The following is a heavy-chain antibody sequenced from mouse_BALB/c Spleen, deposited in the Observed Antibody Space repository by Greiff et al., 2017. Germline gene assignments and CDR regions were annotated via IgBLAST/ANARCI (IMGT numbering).Heavy chain of an antibody. CDR2: ISSGGST. D-gene: IGHD2-4*01. Sequence: EVQVVESGGGLVKPGGSLKLSCAASGFTFSSYAMSWVRQTPEKRLEWVASISSGGSTYYPDSVKGRFTISRDNARNILYLQMSSLRSEDTAMYYCAREKIYYDYDDYAMDYWGQGTSVTVSS. J-gene: IGHJ4*01. V-gene: IGHV5-6-5*01. CDR3: AREKIYYDYDDYAMDY. CDR1: GFTFSSYA.